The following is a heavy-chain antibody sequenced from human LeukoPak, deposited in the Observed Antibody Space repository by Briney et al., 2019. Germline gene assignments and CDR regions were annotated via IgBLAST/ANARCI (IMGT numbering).Heavy chain of an antibody. CDR3: ARPMTTVTTYYYYYGMDV. CDR2: ISYDGSNK. J-gene: IGHJ6*02. V-gene: IGHV3-30-3*01. Sequence: PGRSLRLSCAASGFTFSSYAMHWVRQAPGKGLEWVAVISYDGSNKYYADSVKGRFTISRDNSKNTLYLQMNGLRAEDTAVYYCARPMTTVTTYYYYYGMDVWGQGTTVTVSS. CDR1: GFTFSSYA. D-gene: IGHD4-17*01.